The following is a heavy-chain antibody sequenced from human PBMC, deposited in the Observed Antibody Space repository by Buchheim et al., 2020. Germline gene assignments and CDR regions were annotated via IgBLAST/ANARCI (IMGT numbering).Heavy chain of an antibody. CDR3: ARLAWIQLWPRYDY. V-gene: IGHV3-30-3*01. Sequence: QVQLVESGGGVVQPGRSLRLSCAASGFTFSSYAMHWVRQVPGKGLEWVAVISYDGSNKYYADSVKGRFTISRDNSKNTLYLQMNSLRAEDTAVYYCARLAWIQLWPRYDYWGQGTL. CDR2: ISYDGSNK. CDR1: GFTFSSYA. D-gene: IGHD5-18*01. J-gene: IGHJ4*02.